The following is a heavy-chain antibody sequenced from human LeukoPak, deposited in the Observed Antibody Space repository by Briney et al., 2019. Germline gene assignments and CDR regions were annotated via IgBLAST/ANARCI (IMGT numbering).Heavy chain of an antibody. J-gene: IGHJ4*02. CDR1: GFPFSKYA. Sequence: GGSLRLSCAASGFPFSKYAMTWVRQAPGKGLEWVSVVSGSGASTNYADSVKGRFTISRDNSKNSLSLQMNNLRVEDTAIYYCAKGNWLDDWGQGTLVTVSS. CDR2: VSGSGAST. V-gene: IGHV3-23*01. CDR3: AKGNWLDD. D-gene: IGHD1-1*01.